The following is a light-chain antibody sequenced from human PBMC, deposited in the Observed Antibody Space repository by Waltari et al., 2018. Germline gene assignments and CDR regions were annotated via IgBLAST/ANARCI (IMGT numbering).Light chain of an antibody. V-gene: IGKV3-15*01. CDR1: QTVSSN. CDR3: QQYNDWPYT. J-gene: IGKJ2*01. CDR2: GAS. Sequence: EIVIPHSSPPASAAPGVKAPLSCRASQTVSSNLAWYPRKPGQAPRLLIYGASTRATGIPARFSGSGSGTQFTLTISSLQSEDFAVYYCQQYNDWPYTFGQGTQLEIK.